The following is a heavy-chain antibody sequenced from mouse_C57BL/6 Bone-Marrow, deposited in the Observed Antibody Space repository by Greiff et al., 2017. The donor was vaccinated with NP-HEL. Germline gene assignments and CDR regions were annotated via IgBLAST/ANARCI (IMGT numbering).Heavy chain of an antibody. J-gene: IGHJ1*03. D-gene: IGHD2-12*01. CDR2: INPKNGGT. Sequence: EVQLQQSGPELVKPGASVTISCKASGYTFTDYYMHWVKQSHGKSLEWIGDINPKNGGTSYNQKFKGKATMTVDKSSSTAYMQLRSLTSEDSAVYYCARENDGWYFDVWDTGTAVTVTA. CDR1: GYTFTDYY. V-gene: IGHV1-26*01. CDR3: ARENDGWYFDV.